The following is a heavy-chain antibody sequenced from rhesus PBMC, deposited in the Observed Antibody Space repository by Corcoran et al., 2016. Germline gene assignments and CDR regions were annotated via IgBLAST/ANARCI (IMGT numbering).Heavy chain of an antibody. J-gene: IGHJ6*01. V-gene: IGHV4-80*01. CDR3: ARWGVVVVFTAIYGLDA. CDR2: INGNSGST. D-gene: IGHD2-27*01. Sequence: QVQLQESGPGLVKPSETLSLPCAVSGGSFSSYWWSWIRQPPGKGLAWSGEINGNSGSTHYNPSLNSRVTISQDASKNQFSLKLSSVTAAYTAVYYCARWGVVVVFTAIYGLDAWGQGVVVTVSS. CDR1: GGSFSSYW.